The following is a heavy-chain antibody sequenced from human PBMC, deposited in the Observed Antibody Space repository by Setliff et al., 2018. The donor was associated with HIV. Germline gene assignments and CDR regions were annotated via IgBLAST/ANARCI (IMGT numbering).Heavy chain of an antibody. CDR1: GASVTNYY. J-gene: IGHJ4*02. Sequence: PSETLSLTCTVSGASVTNYYWSWIRQPPGKGLEWIGYVYYTGSSNYNPSLKSRVTISVDTTQTHFSLRLKSVTAADTAIYFCARADYGGGSYYFDHWGQGILVTVSS. CDR3: ARADYGGGSYYFDH. V-gene: IGHV4-59*02. CDR2: VYYTGSS. D-gene: IGHD3-10*01.